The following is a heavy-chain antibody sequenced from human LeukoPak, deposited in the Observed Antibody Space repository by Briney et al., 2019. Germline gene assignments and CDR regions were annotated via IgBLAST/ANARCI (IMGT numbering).Heavy chain of an antibody. Sequence: ASVKVSCKASGGTFSSYGISWVRQAPGQGLEWMGGIIPIFGTANYAQKFQGRVTITADESTSTAYMELSSLRSEDTAAYYCASRGYSYGPGSAFDIWGQGTMVTVSS. CDR2: IIPIFGTA. V-gene: IGHV1-69*13. CDR3: ASRGYSYGPGSAFDI. J-gene: IGHJ3*02. CDR1: GGTFSSYG. D-gene: IGHD5-18*01.